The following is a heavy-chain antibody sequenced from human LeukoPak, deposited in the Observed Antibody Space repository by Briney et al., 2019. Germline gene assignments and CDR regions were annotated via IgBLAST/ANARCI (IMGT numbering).Heavy chain of an antibody. CDR2: ISGSGDST. J-gene: IGHJ4*02. CDR1: GFTFSSYG. D-gene: IGHD2-8*01. Sequence: GGTLRLSCAASGFTFSSYGMSWVRQAPGKGLEWDSAISGSGDSTYYADSVKGRFTISRDNSKNTLYLQMNSLRAEDTAVYYCARGNGYYDYWGQGTLVTVSS. CDR3: ARGNGYYDY. V-gene: IGHV3-23*01.